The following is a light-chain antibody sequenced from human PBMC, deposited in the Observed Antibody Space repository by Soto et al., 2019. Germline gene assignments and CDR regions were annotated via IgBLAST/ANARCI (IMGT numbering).Light chain of an antibody. CDR2: DAS. V-gene: IGKV3-11*01. CDR1: QSVSSY. J-gene: IGKJ3*01. CDR3: QQRSNWPFT. Sequence: EIVLTQSPATLSLSPGEKATLSCRASQSVSSYLAWYQQKPGQAPRLLIYDASNRATGIPARFSGSGSGTDFTLTISSLEPEDFAVYYCQQRSNWPFTFGPGTIVDIK.